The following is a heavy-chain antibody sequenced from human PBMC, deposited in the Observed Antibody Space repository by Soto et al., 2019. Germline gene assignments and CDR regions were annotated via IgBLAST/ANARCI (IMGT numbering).Heavy chain of an antibody. CDR2: ISYDGSNK. CDR1: GFTFSSYA. Sequence: GGSLRLSCAASGFTFSSYAMHWVRQAPGKGLEWVAVISYDGSNKYYADSVKGRFTISRDNSKNTLYLQMNSLRAEDTAVYYCARGDHYDILTGPYYYGMDVWGQGTTVTVSS. J-gene: IGHJ6*02. V-gene: IGHV3-30-3*01. CDR3: ARGDHYDILTGPYYYGMDV. D-gene: IGHD3-9*01.